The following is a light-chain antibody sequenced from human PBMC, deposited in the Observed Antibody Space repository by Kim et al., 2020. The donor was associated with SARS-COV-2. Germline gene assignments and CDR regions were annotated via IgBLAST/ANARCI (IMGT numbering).Light chain of an antibody. CDR1: RSNVGTNY. J-gene: IGLJ3*02. CDR2: KDR. Sequence: GQWVYIPCSGGRSNVGTNYVHWYQQHPGTAPKLLIYKDRQRPSGVPDRFSGSKSGTSASLAISGLQSEDEADYYCATWDDSLSGPVFGGGTQLTVL. CDR3: ATWDDSLSGPV. V-gene: IGLV1-47*01.